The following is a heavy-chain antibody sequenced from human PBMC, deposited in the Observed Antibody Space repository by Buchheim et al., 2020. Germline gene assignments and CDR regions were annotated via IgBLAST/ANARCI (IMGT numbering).Heavy chain of an antibody. CDR1: GFTFSGYW. J-gene: IGHJ4*02. Sequence: EVQLVESGGGLVQSGESLRLSCAASGFTFSGYWMHWVRQGPGKGLVWVSRINGDGTTINYADSVKGRFTISRANAKNTLSLQMNSLRAEDTAVYYCTRGGYCGGDCPDYWGQGTL. D-gene: IGHD2-21*02. V-gene: IGHV3-74*01. CDR2: INGDGTTI. CDR3: TRGGYCGGDCPDY.